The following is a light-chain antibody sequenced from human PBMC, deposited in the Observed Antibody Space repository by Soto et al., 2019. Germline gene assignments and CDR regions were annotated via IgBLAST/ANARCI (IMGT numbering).Light chain of an antibody. CDR2: DAS. CDR1: QDISKY. J-gene: IGKJ4*01. Sequence: DIPRNPTPPSLSSSVSDRITITSQASQDISKYLNWYQHKPGKAPKLLIYDASNFETGVPSRFSGSGSGTEFTFAISSLQPEDIATYYCQQYANRPLTVGGGTKVDI. V-gene: IGKV1-33*01. CDR3: QQYANRPLT.